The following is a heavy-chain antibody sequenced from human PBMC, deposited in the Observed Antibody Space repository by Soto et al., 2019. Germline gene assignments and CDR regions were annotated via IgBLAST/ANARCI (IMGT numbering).Heavy chain of an antibody. V-gene: IGHV3-33*01. CDR1: GFTFSSYG. Sequence: QVQRVESGGGVVQPGRSLRLSCAASGFTFSSYGMHWVRQAPGKGLEWVAVIWYDGSNKYYADSVKGRFTISRDNSKNTLYLQMNSLRAEDTAVYYCARDGGSGSSDMDVWGKRTTVTVSS. J-gene: IGHJ6*03. CDR2: IWYDGSNK. CDR3: ARDGGSGSSDMDV. D-gene: IGHD3-10*01.